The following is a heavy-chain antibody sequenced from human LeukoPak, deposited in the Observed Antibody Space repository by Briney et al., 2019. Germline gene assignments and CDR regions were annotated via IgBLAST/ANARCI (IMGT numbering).Heavy chain of an antibody. CDR2: IYYSGST. CDR3: ARAYSSPSQYYYYYYMDV. J-gene: IGHJ6*03. D-gene: IGHD6-6*01. V-gene: IGHV4-30-4*08. Sequence: SQTLSLTCTVSGGSISSGDYYWSWIRQPPGKGLEWIGYIYYSGSTNYNPSLKSRVTISVDTSKNQFSLKLSSVTAADTAVYYCARAYSSPSQYYYYYYMDVWGKGTTVTVSS. CDR1: GGSISSGDYY.